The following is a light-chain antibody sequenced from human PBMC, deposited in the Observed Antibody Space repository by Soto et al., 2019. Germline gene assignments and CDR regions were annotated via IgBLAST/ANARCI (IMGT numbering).Light chain of an antibody. CDR2: AAS. CDR3: QHAYSTRGT. Sequence: DIQMTQSPSSLSASVGDRVTITCRASQSISSYLNWYQQKTAKSHKLLIYAASGLQSGVPSRFSDSESETDFTLTISSMQPQDFATYYCQHAYSTRGTFGPGTKVDIK. CDR1: QSISSY. J-gene: IGKJ3*01. V-gene: IGKV1-39*01.